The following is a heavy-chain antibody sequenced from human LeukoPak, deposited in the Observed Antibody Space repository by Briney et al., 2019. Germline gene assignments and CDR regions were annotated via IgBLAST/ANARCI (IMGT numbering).Heavy chain of an antibody. J-gene: IGHJ4*01. D-gene: IGHD3-3*01. V-gene: IGHV3-48*02. Sequence: GGSEGLLCAASAFTFSDYSMNWVSQAPGKGLEWISYIDTGSSTMYYADSVMGRFTISRDNAKESLYLQMNSLRDEDTAVYYCAREDDSWDPNNFDYWGQGTMVTVSS. CDR2: IDTGSSTM. CDR1: AFTFSDYS. CDR3: AREDDSWDPNNFDY.